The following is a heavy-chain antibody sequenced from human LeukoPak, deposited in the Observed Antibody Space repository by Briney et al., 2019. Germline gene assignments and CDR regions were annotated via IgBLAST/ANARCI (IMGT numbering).Heavy chain of an antibody. CDR1: RFTFSSYS. Sequence: GGSLRLSCAASRFTFSSYSLNWVSQAPGKGLEWVSSISSSSSYIYYADSVKGRFTISRDNAKNSLYLQMNSLRAEDTAVYYCARAGPRGSSGWSHWYFDLWGRGALVTVSS. D-gene: IGHD6-19*01. J-gene: IGHJ2*01. V-gene: IGHV3-21*01. CDR3: ARAGPRGSSGWSHWYFDL. CDR2: ISSSSSYI.